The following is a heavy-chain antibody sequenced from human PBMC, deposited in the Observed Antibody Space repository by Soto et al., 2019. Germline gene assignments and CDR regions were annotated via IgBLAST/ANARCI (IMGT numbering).Heavy chain of an antibody. D-gene: IGHD4-17*01. J-gene: IGHJ4*02. Sequence: SETLSLTCTVSGGSISSGGYYWSWIRQHPGKGLEWIGYIYYSGSTYYNPSLKSRVTISVDTSKNQFSLKLSSVTAADTAVYYCARLERIRDYANFDYWGQGTLVTVPS. CDR3: ARLERIRDYANFDY. CDR1: GGSISSGGYY. CDR2: IYYSGST. V-gene: IGHV4-31*03.